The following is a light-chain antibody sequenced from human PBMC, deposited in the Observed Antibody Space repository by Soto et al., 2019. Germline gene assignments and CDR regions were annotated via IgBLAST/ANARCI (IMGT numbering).Light chain of an antibody. CDR2: DAS. CDR1: QNFDKNF. V-gene: IGKV3-20*01. J-gene: IGKJ1*01. CDR3: QQCAYSPRT. Sequence: EIVLTQSPDSLSLSPGERATLSCRASQNFDKNFLVWYQQRPGLPPRLLIYDASVRATGIPDRFSGSGSGTDFTLSISRLEPEDFAVYYCQQCAYSPRTFGQGTKVEVK.